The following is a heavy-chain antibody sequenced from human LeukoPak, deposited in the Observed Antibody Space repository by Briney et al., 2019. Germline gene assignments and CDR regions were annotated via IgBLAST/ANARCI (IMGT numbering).Heavy chain of an antibody. CDR3: ARSESRYFDWFDY. Sequence: GESLNFSCTGSGYSFTNYWIGWLRQMRGKGLEWMGIIYPGDSETRYIPSFPGQVTITASKSNNTAYLQWSSMKASDAAIYYYARSESRYFDWFDYWGQGTLVTVSS. CDR1: GYSFTNYW. CDR2: IYPGDSET. D-gene: IGHD3-9*01. J-gene: IGHJ4*02. V-gene: IGHV5-51*01.